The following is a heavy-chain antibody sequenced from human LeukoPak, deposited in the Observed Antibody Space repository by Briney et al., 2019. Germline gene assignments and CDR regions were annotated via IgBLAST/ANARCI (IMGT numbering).Heavy chain of an antibody. Sequence: SGTLSLTCTVSGGSISSSSYYRGWIRQPPGKGLEWIGSIYYSGSTYYNPSLKSRVTISVDTSKNQFSLKLSSVTAADTAVYYCARVFHRTPIVVVPAALDWFDPWGQGTLVTVSS. J-gene: IGHJ5*02. CDR1: GGSISSSSYY. V-gene: IGHV4-39*01. CDR2: IYYSGST. CDR3: ARVFHRTPIVVVPAALDWFDP. D-gene: IGHD2-2*01.